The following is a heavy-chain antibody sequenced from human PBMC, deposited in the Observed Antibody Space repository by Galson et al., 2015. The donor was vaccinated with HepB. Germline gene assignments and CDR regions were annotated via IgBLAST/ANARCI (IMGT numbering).Heavy chain of an antibody. D-gene: IGHD4-23*01. CDR2: SSAYRDKA. V-gene: IGHV1-18*04. CDR3: ALLTTVETPPDS. Sequence: SVKVSCKASGYSFSNSGISWVRQAPGQGLEWLGWSSAYRDKANYAQRFRDRVTLSADRSTSTAYLELSSLRSEDTAIYYCALLTTVETPPDSWGQGTLVTVSS. J-gene: IGHJ5*02. CDR1: GYSFSNSG.